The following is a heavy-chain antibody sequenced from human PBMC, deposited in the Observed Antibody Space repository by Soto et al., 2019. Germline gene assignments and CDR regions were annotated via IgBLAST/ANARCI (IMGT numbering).Heavy chain of an antibody. CDR1: GFTFSSYS. D-gene: IGHD3-3*01. CDR2: ISSSSSYI. J-gene: IGHJ6*04. CDR3: ARDVWGDFWSGNV. V-gene: IGHV3-21*01. Sequence: PGGSLRLSCAASGFTFSSYSMNWVRQAPGKGLEWVSSISSSSSYIYYADSVKGRFTISRDNAKNSLYLQMNSLRAEDTAVYYCARDVWGDFWSGNVWGKGTTVTVSS.